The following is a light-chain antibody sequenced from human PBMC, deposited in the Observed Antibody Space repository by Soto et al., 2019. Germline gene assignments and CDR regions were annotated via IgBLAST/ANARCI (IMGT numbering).Light chain of an antibody. J-gene: IGKJ5*01. V-gene: IGKV3-11*01. CDR2: DAS. CDR3: QQRSNWPLFT. Sequence: EIVLTQSPATLSLSPGERATLSCRASQSVSSYLAWYQQKPGQAHRLLIYDASNRATGIPARFSGSGSGTDFNRTISSLEPEDFEVYYCQQRSNWPLFTFRQGQLLEIK. CDR1: QSVSSY.